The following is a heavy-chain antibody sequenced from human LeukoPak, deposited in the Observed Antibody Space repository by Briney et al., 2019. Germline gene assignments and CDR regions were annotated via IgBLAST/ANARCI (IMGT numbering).Heavy chain of an antibody. CDR3: ARVCTSCYTEDL. D-gene: IGHD2-2*02. Sequence: SVKVSCKASGGTFSSYAISWVRQAPGQGLEWMGGIIPIFGTANYAQKFQGRVTITADESTSTAYMELSSLRSEDTAVYYCARVCTSCYTEDLWGQGTTVTVSS. V-gene: IGHV1-69*13. CDR1: GGTFSSYA. J-gene: IGHJ6*02. CDR2: IIPIFGTA.